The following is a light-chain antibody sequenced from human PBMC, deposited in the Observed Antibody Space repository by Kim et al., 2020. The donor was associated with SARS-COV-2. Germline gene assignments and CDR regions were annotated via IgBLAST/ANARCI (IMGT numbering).Light chain of an antibody. J-gene: IGKJ2*01. CDR2: AAS. CDR3: QQSYSIPYT. V-gene: IGKV1-39*01. CDR1: QSINSY. Sequence: IQMTQSPSSLSASVGDRVTITCRASQSINSYLNWYQQKPGKAPKFLIYAASSLQSGVPSRFSGSGSGTDFSLTISSLQPEDFATYYCQQSYSIPYTFGQGTKLEI.